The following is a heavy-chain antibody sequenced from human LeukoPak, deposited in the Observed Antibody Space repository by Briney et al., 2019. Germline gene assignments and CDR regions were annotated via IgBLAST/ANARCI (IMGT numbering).Heavy chain of an antibody. V-gene: IGHV3-30*02. D-gene: IGHD3-10*02. J-gene: IGHJ5*02. CDR3: ARSYVLNFFNP. CDR2: IKNDGGNE. Sequence: GGSLRLSCATPGFTFSTFHMHWVRQAQGGVPEWVAFIKNDGGNEYYADSVKGRFTISRDNSKSTVYLQMNSLTAEDTAVYYCARSYVLNFFNPWGQGTLVTVSS. CDR1: GFTFSTFH.